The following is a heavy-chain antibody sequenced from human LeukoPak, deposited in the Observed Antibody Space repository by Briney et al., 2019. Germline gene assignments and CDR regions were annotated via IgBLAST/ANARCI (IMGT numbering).Heavy chain of an antibody. Sequence: PSETLSLTCTVSGGSISSGGYYWSWIRQPPGKGLEWIGYIYHSGSTYYNPSLKSRVTISVDRSKNQFSLKLSSVTAADTAVYYCARGLGAPRADYWGQGTLVTVSS. J-gene: IGHJ4*02. V-gene: IGHV4-30-2*01. CDR1: GGSISSGGYY. CDR2: IYHSGST. D-gene: IGHD1-26*01. CDR3: ARGLGAPRADY.